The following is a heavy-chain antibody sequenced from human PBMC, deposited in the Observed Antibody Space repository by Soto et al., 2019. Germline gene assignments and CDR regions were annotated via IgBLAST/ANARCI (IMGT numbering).Heavy chain of an antibody. Sequence: PGGSLRLSCAASGFTFSSYWMHWVRQAPGKGLVWVSRINSDGSSTSYADSVKGRFTISRDNAKNTLYLQMNSLRAEDTAVYYCARGTGLDDSSGRIDYWGQGTLVTVSS. CDR1: GFTFSSYW. CDR2: INSDGSST. J-gene: IGHJ4*02. V-gene: IGHV3-74*01. D-gene: IGHD3-22*01. CDR3: ARGTGLDDSSGRIDY.